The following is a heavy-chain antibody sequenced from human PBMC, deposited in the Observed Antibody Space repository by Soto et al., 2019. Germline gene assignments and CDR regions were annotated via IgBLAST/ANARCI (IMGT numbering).Heavy chain of an antibody. CDR1: GFTFSDHY. CDR3: ARIRLRSYDLTTFDY. CDR2: IRNKANSYST. Sequence: EVQLVESGGGLVQPGGSLRLSCAASGFTFSDHYVDWVRQAPGKGLEWVARIRNKANSYSTEYAASAKGRFTISRDDSKNLGYLQMSSLKTEDTAVYYCARIRLRSYDLTTFDYWGQGTLVTVSS. J-gene: IGHJ4*02. D-gene: IGHD5-12*01. V-gene: IGHV3-72*01.